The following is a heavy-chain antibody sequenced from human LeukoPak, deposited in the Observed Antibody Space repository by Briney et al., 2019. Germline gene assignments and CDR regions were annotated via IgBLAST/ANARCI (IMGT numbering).Heavy chain of an antibody. CDR3: AREGSLG. V-gene: IGHV3-30*04. Sequence: SGGSLRLSCAASGFTFSTYAMNWVRQAPGKGLEWVAVISYDGRQNYYADSVKGRFTISRDDAKKSVYLQMDSLRADDTAVYYCAREGSLGWGQGTKVTVSS. CDR1: GFTFSTYA. CDR2: ISYDGRQN. D-gene: IGHD3-10*01. J-gene: IGHJ3*01.